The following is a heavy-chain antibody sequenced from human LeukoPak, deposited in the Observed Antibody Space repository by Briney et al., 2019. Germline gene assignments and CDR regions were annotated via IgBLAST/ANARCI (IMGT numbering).Heavy chain of an antibody. CDR3: TRVRALAAAGTGARYFQD. CDR2: SNPSSGGT. V-gene: IGHV1-2*02. J-gene: IGHJ1*01. Sequence: ASVKVSCKASGYTFSGYHIHWLRQAPGQGLEWMGWSNPSSGGTNYAEKFHGRVTMTRDTSTNTAYMQLSRLRSDDTAVYFCTRVRALAAAGTGARYFQDWGQGTLVTVSS. CDR1: GYTFSGYH. D-gene: IGHD6-13*01.